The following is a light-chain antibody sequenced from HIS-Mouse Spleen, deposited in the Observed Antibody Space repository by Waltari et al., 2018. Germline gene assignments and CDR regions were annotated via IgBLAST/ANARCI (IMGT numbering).Light chain of an antibody. J-gene: IGLJ3*02. CDR2: TDS. CDR1: ALPQQY. CDR3: QSADSSGTNWV. Sequence: SYELTQPPSASVSPGQTARITCSGDALPQQYSYWYQQKPGQAPVLVIYTDSERPSRIPERFSGSSSGTTVTLTISGVQAEDEADYYCQSADSSGTNWVFGGGTKLTVL. V-gene: IGLV3-25*03.